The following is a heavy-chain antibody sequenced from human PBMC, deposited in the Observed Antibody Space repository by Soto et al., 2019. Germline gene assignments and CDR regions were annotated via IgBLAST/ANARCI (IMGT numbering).Heavy chain of an antibody. CDR3: AASGSYSSPYYYYYGMDV. V-gene: IGHV1-58*01. Sequence: VKVSCKASGFTFTSSAVQWVRQARGQRLEWIGWIVVGSGNTNYAQKFQERVTITRDMSTSTAYMELSSLRSEDTALFYCAASGSYSSPYYYYYGMDVWGQGTTVTVSS. J-gene: IGHJ6*02. D-gene: IGHD1-26*01. CDR2: IVVGSGNT. CDR1: GFTFTSSA.